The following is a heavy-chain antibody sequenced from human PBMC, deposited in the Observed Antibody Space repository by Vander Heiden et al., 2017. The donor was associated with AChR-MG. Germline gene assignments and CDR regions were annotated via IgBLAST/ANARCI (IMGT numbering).Heavy chain of an antibody. Sequence: QVQLVQSGSEVKKPGASVKVSCKASGYSFTDAYIHWVRQAPGQGLEWMGSIDPESGGARYAQKFQGRLTMTRDTSISTAYLELSRLTSDETAVYYCARSRAFDFWGQGTRVTVSS. J-gene: IGHJ3*01. V-gene: IGHV1-2*02. CDR2: IDPESGGA. CDR1: GYSFTDAY. D-gene: IGHD2-2*01. CDR3: ARSRAFDF.